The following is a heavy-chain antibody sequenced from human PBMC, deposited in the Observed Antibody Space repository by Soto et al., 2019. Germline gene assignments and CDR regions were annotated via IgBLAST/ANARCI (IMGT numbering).Heavy chain of an antibody. CDR2: IIPIFGTA. J-gene: IGHJ4*02. Sequence: SVKVSCKASGGTFSSYAISWVRQAPGQGLEWMGGIIPIFGTANYAQKFQGRVTITADESTSTAYMELSSLRSEDTAVYYCARDRGSGWYFDCWGQGTLVTVSS. CDR3: ARDRGSGWYFDC. CDR1: GGTFSSYA. V-gene: IGHV1-69*13. D-gene: IGHD6-19*01.